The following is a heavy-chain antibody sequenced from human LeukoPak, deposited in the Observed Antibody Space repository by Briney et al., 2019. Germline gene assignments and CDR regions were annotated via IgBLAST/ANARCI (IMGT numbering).Heavy chain of an antibody. CDR3: ARGVNWNDLQHDYYYYMDV. CDR1: GYTFTGYY. CDR2: ISAYNGKT. J-gene: IGHJ6*03. D-gene: IGHD1-20*01. Sequence: ASVKVSCKASGYTFTGYYIHWVRQAPGQGLEWMGWISAYNGKTNYAQNLQGRVTMTTDTSTSTAYMELRSLRSDDTAVYYCARGVNWNDLQHDYYYYMDVWGKGTTVTISS. V-gene: IGHV1-18*04.